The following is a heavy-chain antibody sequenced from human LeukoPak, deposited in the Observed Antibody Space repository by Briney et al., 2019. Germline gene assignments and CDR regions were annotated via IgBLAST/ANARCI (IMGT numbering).Heavy chain of an antibody. Sequence: NPSETLSLTCTVSGGSVSSGSYYWSWIRQPPGKGLEWIGYIYYSGSTNYNPSLKSRVTISVDTSKNQFSLKLSSVTAADTAVYYCARFPSSQQLVRDWFDPWGQGTLVTVSS. J-gene: IGHJ5*02. CDR3: ARFPSSQQLVRDWFDP. D-gene: IGHD6-13*01. CDR2: IYYSGST. CDR1: GGSVSSGSYY. V-gene: IGHV4-61*01.